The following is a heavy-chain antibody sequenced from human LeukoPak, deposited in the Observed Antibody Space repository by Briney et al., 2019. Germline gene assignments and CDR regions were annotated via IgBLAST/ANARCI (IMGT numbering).Heavy chain of an antibody. CDR2: IYYSGST. V-gene: IGHV4-30-4*01. CDR3: ARSGPRVQMLFDI. D-gene: IGHD2-8*01. CDR1: GGSISSGDYY. Sequence: SETLSLTCTVSGGSISSGDYYWSWIRQPPGKGLEWIGYIYYSGSTYYNPSLKSRVTILVDTSKNQFSLKLSSVTAADTAVYYCARSGPRVQMLFDIWGQGTMVTVSS. J-gene: IGHJ3*02.